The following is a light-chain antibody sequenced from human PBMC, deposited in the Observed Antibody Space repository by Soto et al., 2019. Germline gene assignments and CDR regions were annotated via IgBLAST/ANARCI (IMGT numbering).Light chain of an antibody. Sequence: DIQLTQSPSFLSASVGERVTITCRASQGISSSLAWYQQKPGKAPKLLIYAASTLQSGVPSTFSGSGSGTEFTLTISSLQPEDFATYYCQQLHGYPGWTFGQGTKLEI. CDR1: QGISSS. CDR3: QQLHGYPGWT. J-gene: IGKJ2*01. V-gene: IGKV1-9*01. CDR2: AAS.